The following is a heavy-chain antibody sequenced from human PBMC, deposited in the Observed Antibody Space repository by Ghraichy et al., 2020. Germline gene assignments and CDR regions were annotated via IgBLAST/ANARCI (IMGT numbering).Heavy chain of an antibody. CDR3: ARGDIVVVPAADYYYYYGMDV. CDR2: IYYSGST. Sequence: SETLSLTCTVSGGSISSGGYYWSWIRQHPGKGLEWIGYIYYSGSTYYNPSLKSRVTISVDTSKNQFSLKLSSVTAADTAVYYCARGDIVVVPAADYYYYYGMDVWGQGTTVTVSS. J-gene: IGHJ6*02. V-gene: IGHV4-31*03. CDR1: GGSISSGGYY. D-gene: IGHD2-2*01.